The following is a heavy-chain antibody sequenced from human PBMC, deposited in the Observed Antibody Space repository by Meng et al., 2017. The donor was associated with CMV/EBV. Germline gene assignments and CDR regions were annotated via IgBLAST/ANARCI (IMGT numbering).Heavy chain of an antibody. CDR2: INPNSVGT. J-gene: IGHJ6*02. V-gene: IGHV1-2*02. CDR1: GGTFSSHA. CDR3: ARDWTIPYYGMDV. D-gene: IGHD3-3*01. Sequence: ASVTVSCKASGGTFSSHAISWVRQAPGQGLEWMGWINPNSVGTNYTQKFQGRVTMTRDTSISTAYMELSRLRSDDTAVYYCARDWTIPYYGMDVWGQGTTVTVSS.